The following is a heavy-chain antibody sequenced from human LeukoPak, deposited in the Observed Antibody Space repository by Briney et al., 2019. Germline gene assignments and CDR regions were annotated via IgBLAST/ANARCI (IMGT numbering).Heavy chain of an antibody. V-gene: IGHV3-30*18. CDR3: AKDGDIWFGELLGSLYYYYIDV. J-gene: IGHJ6*03. D-gene: IGHD3-10*01. CDR2: ISYDGSNK. CDR1: GFTFSSYA. Sequence: GGSLRLSCAASGFTFSSYAMNWVRQAPGKGLEWVAVISYDGSNKYYADSVKGRFTISRDNSKNTLYLQMNSLRAEDTAVYYCAKDGDIWFGELLGSLYYYYIDVWGKGTTVTVSS.